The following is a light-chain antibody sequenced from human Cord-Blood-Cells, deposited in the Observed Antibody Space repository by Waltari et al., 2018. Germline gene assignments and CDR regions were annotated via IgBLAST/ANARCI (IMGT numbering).Light chain of an antibody. CDR2: WAS. CDR1: QSVLYSSNNKNY. J-gene: IGKJ2*01. CDR3: QQYYSTHT. Sequence: DIVMTQSPDSLAVSLGKRATINCKSSQSVLYSSNNKNYLAWYQQKPGQPPKLLIYWASTRESGVPDRFSGSGSGTDFTLTISSLQAEDVAVYYCQQYYSTHTFGQGTKLEIK. V-gene: IGKV4-1*01.